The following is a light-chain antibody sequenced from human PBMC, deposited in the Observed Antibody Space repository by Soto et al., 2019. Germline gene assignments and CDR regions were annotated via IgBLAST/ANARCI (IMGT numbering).Light chain of an antibody. V-gene: IGLV4-69*01. CDR2: VNSDGSQ. CDR3: QTWGTGIVV. Sequence: QPVLTQSPSASASLGASVKLTCTLSSGHTSDAIAWHQQQPEKGPRYLMKVNSDGSQTKGDGIPDRFSGSSAGAERYLTISRLRSEDEADYYCQTWGTGIVVFGGGTQLTVL. J-gene: IGLJ2*01. CDR1: SGHTSDA.